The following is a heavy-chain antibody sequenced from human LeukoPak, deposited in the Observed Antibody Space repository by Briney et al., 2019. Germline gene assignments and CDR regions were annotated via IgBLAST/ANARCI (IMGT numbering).Heavy chain of an antibody. CDR3: ARVRTTPGVVNLGDS. CDR1: GYTFTGYF. D-gene: IGHD3-3*01. CDR2: INPNSGGT. J-gene: IGHJ4*02. V-gene: IGHV1-2*02. Sequence: ASVKVSCKTSGYTFTGYFMHWVRQAPGQGLEWVGWINPNSGGTNYAQKFRGRVTVTRDTSISTAYMELSSLRSDDTAVYYCARVRTTPGVVNLGDSWGQGTLVTVSS.